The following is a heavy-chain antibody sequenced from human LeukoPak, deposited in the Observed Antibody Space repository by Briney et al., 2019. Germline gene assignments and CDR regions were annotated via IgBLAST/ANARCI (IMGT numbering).Heavy chain of an antibody. CDR1: GFTFSSYA. D-gene: IGHD3-22*01. CDR3: AKDPQGGGYYYDSSDY. CDR2: ISGSGGST. Sequence: GGSLRLSCAASGFTFSSYAMSWVRQAPGKGLEWVSAISGSGGSTYYADSVKGRFTISRDNSKNTLYLQMNSLRAEDTAVYYCAKDPQGGGYYYDSSDYWGQGTLVTVSS. V-gene: IGHV3-23*01. J-gene: IGHJ4*02.